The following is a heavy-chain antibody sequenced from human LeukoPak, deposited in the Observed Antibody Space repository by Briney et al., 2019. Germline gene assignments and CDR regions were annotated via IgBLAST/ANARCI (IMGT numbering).Heavy chain of an antibody. CDR3: AKGTRGSGTSYNDDY. CDR1: GFTFSSYG. Sequence: GGSLRLSCAASGFTFSSYGMHWVRQAPGKGLEWVAFIRYDGSNKYYADSVKGRFTISRGNSKNTLYLQMNSLRAEDTAVYYCAKGTRGSGTSYNDDYWGQGTLVTVSS. J-gene: IGHJ4*02. CDR2: IRYDGSNK. V-gene: IGHV3-30*02. D-gene: IGHD3-10*01.